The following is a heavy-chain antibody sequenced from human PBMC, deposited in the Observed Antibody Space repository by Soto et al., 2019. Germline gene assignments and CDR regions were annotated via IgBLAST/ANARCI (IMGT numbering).Heavy chain of an antibody. V-gene: IGHV4-30-2*01. Sequence: QLQLQESGSGLVKPSQTLSLTCAVSGVSISSGGYSWSWIRQPPGKGLEWIGYIYHSGSTYYNPSLKTRVTIPVDRSKNQFSRKLSSVTASDTAVYYCAAGGGLPRYYWGQGTLVTVSS. CDR3: AAGGGLPRYY. D-gene: IGHD5-12*01. CDR1: GVSISSGGYS. J-gene: IGHJ4*02. CDR2: IYHSGST.